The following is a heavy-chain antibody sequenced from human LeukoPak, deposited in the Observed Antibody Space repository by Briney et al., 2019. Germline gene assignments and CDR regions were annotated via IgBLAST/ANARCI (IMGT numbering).Heavy chain of an antibody. V-gene: IGHV3-23*01. CDR3: AKVMKGSERLTMVRGVIIKTAGLYYMDV. Sequence: GGSLRLSCAASGFTLSSYAMSWVRQAPGKGLEWVSSISASGGSTNYADSVKGRFTISRDNSKDTLYLQMNSMRAEDQAVYYCAKVMKGSERLTMVRGVIIKTAGLYYMDVWGKGTTVTVSS. CDR2: ISASGGST. D-gene: IGHD3-10*01. J-gene: IGHJ6*03. CDR1: GFTLSSYA.